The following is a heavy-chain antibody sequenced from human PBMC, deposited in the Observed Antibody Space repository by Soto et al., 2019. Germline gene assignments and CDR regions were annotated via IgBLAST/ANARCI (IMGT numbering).Heavy chain of an antibody. Sequence: QVQLVQSGAEVKKPGASVKVSCKASGYTFTSYAMHWVRQAPGQRLEWMGWINAGNGNTKCSQKFQGRVTITRDTSASTAYMELSGLGSEDTAVYYCARDKYCSGGSCYSYYFDYWGQGTLVTVSS. J-gene: IGHJ4*02. CDR3: ARDKYCSGGSCYSYYFDY. V-gene: IGHV1-3*01. CDR1: GYTFTSYA. D-gene: IGHD2-15*01. CDR2: INAGNGNT.